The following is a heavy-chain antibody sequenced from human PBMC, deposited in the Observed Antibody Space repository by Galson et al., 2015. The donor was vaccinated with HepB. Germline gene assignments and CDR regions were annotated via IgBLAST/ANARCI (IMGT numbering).Heavy chain of an antibody. D-gene: IGHD3-22*01. CDR3: AGDGFSSGAVDY. Sequence: SVKVSCKASGYTFTNYYIHWVRQAPVQGLEWMGLMNPSGGSTTYAQKFQGRVTMARDTSTSTVYMELRSLRSEDSAVYYCAGDGFSSGAVDYWGQGTLVTVSS. J-gene: IGHJ4*02. CDR1: GYTFTNYY. V-gene: IGHV1-46*01. CDR2: MNPSGGST.